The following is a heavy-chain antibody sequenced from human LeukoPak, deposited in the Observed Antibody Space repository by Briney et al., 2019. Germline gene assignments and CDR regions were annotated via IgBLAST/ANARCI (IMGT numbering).Heavy chain of an antibody. CDR2: IYPGDSDT. CDR1: GYSFTSYW. J-gene: IGHJ5*02. Sequence: GESLKISCKGSGYSFTSYWIGWVRQMPGKGLEWMGIIYPGDSDTRYSPSFQGQVTISADKSISTAYLQWSSLKASDTAMYYCARLAVRSIAARTNSYNWFDPWGQGTLVTVSS. CDR3: ARLAVRSIAARTNSYNWFDP. V-gene: IGHV5-51*01. D-gene: IGHD6-6*01.